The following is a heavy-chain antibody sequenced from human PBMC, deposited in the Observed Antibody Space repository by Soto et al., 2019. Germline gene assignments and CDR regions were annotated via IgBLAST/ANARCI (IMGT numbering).Heavy chain of an antibody. V-gene: IGHV3-30*03. CDR3: ARVPSSSYHYFDY. CDR1: GFTFSNYG. J-gene: IGHJ4*02. CDR2: ISYDGSNK. D-gene: IGHD2-2*01. Sequence: GSLRLSCAASGFTFSNYGMHWVRQAPGKGLEWVAVISYDGSNKYYADSVKGRFTISRDNSKNTLYLQMNSLRVEDTAVYYCARVPSSSYHYFDYWGQGTLVTVSS.